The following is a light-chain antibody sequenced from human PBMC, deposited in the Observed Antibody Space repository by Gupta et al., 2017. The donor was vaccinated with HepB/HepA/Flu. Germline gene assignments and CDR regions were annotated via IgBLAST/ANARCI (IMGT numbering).Light chain of an antibody. Sequence: EIVLTQYPATLSLSPGERATQSVGTYLAWYQHKPGQAPRLLIYDASNRATGIPARFSGSGSGTDFTLTISSLEPEDFAVYYCQQRSDWPLFTFGPGTRVDIK. CDR2: DAS. CDR1: QSVGTY. CDR3: QQRSDWPLFT. J-gene: IGKJ3*01. V-gene: IGKV3-11*01.